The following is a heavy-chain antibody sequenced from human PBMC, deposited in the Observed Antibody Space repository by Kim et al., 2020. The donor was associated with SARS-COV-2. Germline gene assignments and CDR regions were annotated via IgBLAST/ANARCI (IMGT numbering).Heavy chain of an antibody. CDR3: ARLGRPYGMDV. D-gene: IGHD1-1*01. Sequence: SETLSLTCTVSGGSISSSSYYWGWIRQPPGKGLEWIGSIYYSGSTYYNPSLKSRVTISVDTSKNQFSLKLSSVTAADTAVYYCARLGRPYGMDVWGQGTTVTVSS. V-gene: IGHV4-39*01. CDR1: GGSISSSSYY. CDR2: IYYSGST. J-gene: IGHJ6*02.